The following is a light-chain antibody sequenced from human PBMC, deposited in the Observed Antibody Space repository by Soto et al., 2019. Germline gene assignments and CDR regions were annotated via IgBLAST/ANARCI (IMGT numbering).Light chain of an antibody. Sequence: EIVLTQSPGILSLSPGERASLSCRANQSVSSNYLAWYQQKPGQAPRLLIYGASSRATGIPDRFSGSGSGTDFTLTVSRLEPEDFAVYYCQQYGSSPLTFGGGTRVQIK. J-gene: IGKJ4*01. V-gene: IGKV3-20*01. CDR2: GAS. CDR1: QSVSSNY. CDR3: QQYGSSPLT.